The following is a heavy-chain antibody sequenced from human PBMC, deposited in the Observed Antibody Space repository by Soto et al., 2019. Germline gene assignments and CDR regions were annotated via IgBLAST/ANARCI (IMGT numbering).Heavy chain of an antibody. J-gene: IGHJ4*02. CDR3: AREGWEMATTAKYDY. CDR1: GYTFTSYG. V-gene: IGHV1-46*01. Sequence: GASVKVSCKASGYTFTSYGISWVRQAPGQGLEWMGIINPSGGSTSYAQKFQGRVTMTRDTSTSTVYMELSSLRSEDTAVYYCAREGWEMATTAKYDYWGQGTLVTVSS. D-gene: IGHD5-12*01. CDR2: INPSGGST.